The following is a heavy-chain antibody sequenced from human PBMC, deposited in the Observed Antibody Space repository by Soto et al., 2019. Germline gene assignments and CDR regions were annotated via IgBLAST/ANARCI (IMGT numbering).Heavy chain of an antibody. Sequence: SETLSLTCAVYGGSFSGYYWSWIRQPPGKGLEWIGEINHSGSTNYNPSLKSRVTISVDTSKNQFSLKLSSVTAADTAVYYCARGLRAGPYYYMDVWGKGTTVTVSS. CDR1: GGSFSGYY. J-gene: IGHJ6*03. V-gene: IGHV4-34*01. CDR2: INHSGST. CDR3: ARGLRAGPYYYMDV. D-gene: IGHD6-19*01.